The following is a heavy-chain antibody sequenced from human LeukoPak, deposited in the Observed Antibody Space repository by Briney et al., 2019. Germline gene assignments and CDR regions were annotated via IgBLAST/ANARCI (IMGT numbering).Heavy chain of an antibody. CDR1: GYTFTGYY. V-gene: IGHV1-2*02. CDR3: ARDRGYYDSSGYLTY. Sequence: ASVKVSCKASGYTFTGYYMHWVRQAPGQGLEWVGWINPNSGGTNYAQKFQGRVTMTRDTSISTAYMELSRLRSDDTAVYYCARDRGYYDSSGYLTYWGQGTLVTVSS. CDR2: INPNSGGT. J-gene: IGHJ4*02. D-gene: IGHD3-22*01.